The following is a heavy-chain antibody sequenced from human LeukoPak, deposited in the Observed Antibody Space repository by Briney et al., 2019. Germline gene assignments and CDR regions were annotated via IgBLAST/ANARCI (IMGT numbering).Heavy chain of an antibody. CDR2: TNSGGTST. D-gene: IGHD2-8*01. J-gene: IGHJ4*02. V-gene: IGHV3-23*01. CDR1: GCPFSKFS. Sequence: AGSLRLSCETSGCPFSKFSMSWVRQAQGKGLEWISTTNSGGTSTYYAESVKGRFTIPRDNSKNTLYLQRSSRRFQGAAVYYCPKQSYARSLGQGGPGTLVSVSS. CDR3: PKQSYARSLGQ.